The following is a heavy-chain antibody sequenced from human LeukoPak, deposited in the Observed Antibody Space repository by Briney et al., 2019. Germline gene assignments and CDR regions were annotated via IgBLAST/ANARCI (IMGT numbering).Heavy chain of an antibody. Sequence: PSETLSLTCTVSGYSISSGYYWGCIRPPPGKGLEWIGSIYHSGSTYYNPSLRSRVTISVDTSKNQFSLKLSSVTAADTAVYYCARGGSRYQLLNWFDPWGQGTLVTVSS. V-gene: IGHV4-38-2*02. CDR2: IYHSGST. D-gene: IGHD2-2*01. CDR1: GYSISSGYY. CDR3: ARGGSRYQLLNWFDP. J-gene: IGHJ5*02.